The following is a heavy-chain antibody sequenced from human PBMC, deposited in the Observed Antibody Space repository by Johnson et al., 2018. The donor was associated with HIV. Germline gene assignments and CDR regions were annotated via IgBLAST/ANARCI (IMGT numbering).Heavy chain of an antibody. J-gene: IGHJ3*01. CDR3: ARELVVITADDAFDF. CDR1: GLTFSSHW. Sequence: QVQLVESGGGLVQPGGSLRLSCATSGLTFSSHWIHWVRQAPGKGLEWVAVISYDGSNKYYADSVKGRFTISRDNSKNTLYLQMNSLRAEDTAVYYFARELVVITADDAFDFWGQGTMVTVSS. CDR2: ISYDGSNK. D-gene: IGHD2-21*01. V-gene: IGHV3-30*03.